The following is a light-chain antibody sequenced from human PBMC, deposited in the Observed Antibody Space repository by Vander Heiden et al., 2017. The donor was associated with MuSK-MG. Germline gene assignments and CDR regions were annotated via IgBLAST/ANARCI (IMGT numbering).Light chain of an antibody. V-gene: IGKV1-5*03. Sequence: DIQMTQSPSTLSASVGERVTITCRASQSISSWLAWYQQKPGKAPKLLIYKASSLQSGVPSRFSGSGSGTEFTLTISSLQPDDFATYYCQQYNSYSYTFGQGTKVEIK. J-gene: IGKJ1*01. CDR1: QSISSW. CDR3: QQYNSYSYT. CDR2: KAS.